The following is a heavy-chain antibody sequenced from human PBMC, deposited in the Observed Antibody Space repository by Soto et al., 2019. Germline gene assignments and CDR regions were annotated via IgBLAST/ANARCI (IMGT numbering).Heavy chain of an antibody. CDR1: GFNFGDYV. D-gene: IGHD3-9*01. CDR2: IRSKAYGGTA. V-gene: IGHV3-49*04. J-gene: IGHJ4*02. CDR3: ARDLLTGYYSPPQDY. Sequence: GGSLRLSCATSGFNFGDYVLSWVRQAPGKGLEWVGYIRSKAYGGTADYAASVTGRFTISRDDSKSIAYLQMNSLKTEDTAVYYCARDLLTGYYSPPQDYWGQGTLVTVSS.